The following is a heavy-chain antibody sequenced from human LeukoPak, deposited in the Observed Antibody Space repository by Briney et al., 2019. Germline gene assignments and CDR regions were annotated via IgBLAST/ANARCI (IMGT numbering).Heavy chain of an antibody. J-gene: IGHJ5*02. CDR1: GGSISSSSYY. V-gene: IGHV4-39*01. D-gene: IGHD4-17*01. Sequence: SETLSLTCTVSGGSISSSSYYWGWIRQPPEKGLEWIGSIYYSGSTYYNPSLKSRVTISVDTSKNQFSLKLSSVTAADTAVYYCARQDYGDANWFDPWGQGTLVTVSS. CDR2: IYYSGST. CDR3: ARQDYGDANWFDP.